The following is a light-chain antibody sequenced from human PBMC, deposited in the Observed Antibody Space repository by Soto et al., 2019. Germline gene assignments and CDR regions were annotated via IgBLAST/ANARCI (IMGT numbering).Light chain of an antibody. V-gene: IGLV1-47*01. J-gene: IGLJ1*01. CDR1: SSNIGSNY. CDR3: AAWDDSLSAHYV. Sequence: QSVLTQPPSASGTPGQRVTISCSGSSSNIGSNYVYWYQQLPGTAPKLLIYRNNQWPSGVPDRFSGSKSGTSASLAISGLRSEDEADYYCAAWDDSLSAHYVFGTGTKVTVL. CDR2: RNN.